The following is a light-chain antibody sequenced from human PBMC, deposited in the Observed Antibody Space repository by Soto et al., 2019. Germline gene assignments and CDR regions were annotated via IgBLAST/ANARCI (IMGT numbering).Light chain of an antibody. Sequence: IVLAQSPGTQSFSQGERATLSCRASQSVSSNVAWYQQKPGQAPRLLIDGASTRATGIPARFSGSGSGAEFTLTISSLQSEDFAVYYCQHYNNWYTFGQGTKVDIK. CDR2: GAS. CDR1: QSVSSN. J-gene: IGKJ2*01. V-gene: IGKV3-15*01. CDR3: QHYNNWYT.